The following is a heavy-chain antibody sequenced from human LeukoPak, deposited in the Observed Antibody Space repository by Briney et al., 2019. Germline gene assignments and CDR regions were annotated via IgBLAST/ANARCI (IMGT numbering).Heavy chain of an antibody. CDR3: ARLDGYQYVEV. V-gene: IGHV4-61*08. CDR1: GGSVSRGGYC. J-gene: IGHJ2*01. D-gene: IGHD5-24*01. Sequence: PSETLSLTCTVSGGSVSRGGYCLSWLRQSPGRGLEWIGCQQYSGSANYYPSLKSRVSISVDTSKNQFSLKLNSMSPADTATYYCARLDGYQYVEVWGRGTLVTVPS. CDR2: QQYSGSA.